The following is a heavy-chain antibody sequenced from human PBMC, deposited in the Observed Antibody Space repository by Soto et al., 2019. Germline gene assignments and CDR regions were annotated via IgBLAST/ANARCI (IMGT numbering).Heavy chain of an antibody. Sequence: ASETLSLTCAVYGGSFSGYYWSWIRQPPGKGLEWIGEINHSGSTNYNPSLKSRVTISVDTSKNQFSLKLSSVTAADTAVYYCARGGRSSSAVVSWFDPWGQGTLVTVSS. CDR2: INHSGST. CDR1: GGSFSGYY. J-gene: IGHJ5*02. D-gene: IGHD6-13*01. V-gene: IGHV4-34*01. CDR3: ARGGRSSSAVVSWFDP.